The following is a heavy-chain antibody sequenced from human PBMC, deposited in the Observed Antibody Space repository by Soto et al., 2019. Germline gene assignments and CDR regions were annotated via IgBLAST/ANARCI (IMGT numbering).Heavy chain of an antibody. J-gene: IGHJ5*02. CDR1: GGSVSSRSHF. V-gene: IGHV4-61*01. D-gene: IGHD5-12*01. CDR2: IYYSGST. CDR3: ARYDAESGSNKLDP. Sequence: QVQLQESGPGLVKPSETLSVTCTVSGGSVSSRSHFWSWIRQPPGGGLQWIGYIYYSGSTNYNPSLKSRATLSVDTSRNQFSLTLTSVTAADTAVYYCARYDAESGSNKLDPWGQGTLVTVSS.